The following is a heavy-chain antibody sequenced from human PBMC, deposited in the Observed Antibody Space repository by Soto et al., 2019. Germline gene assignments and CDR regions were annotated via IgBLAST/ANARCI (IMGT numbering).Heavy chain of an antibody. V-gene: IGHV1-3*01. CDR2: INAGNGNT. CDR1: GYTFTSYA. J-gene: IGHJ4*02. Sequence: QVQLVQSGAEVKKPGASVKVSCKASGYTFTSYAMHWVRQAPGQRLEWMGWINAGNGNTKYAQKFQGRVTITRDTSASTAYMELSSLRSEDTAVYYCARDMVGQWLGYFDYWGQGTLVTVSS. CDR3: ARDMVGQWLGYFDY. D-gene: IGHD6-19*01.